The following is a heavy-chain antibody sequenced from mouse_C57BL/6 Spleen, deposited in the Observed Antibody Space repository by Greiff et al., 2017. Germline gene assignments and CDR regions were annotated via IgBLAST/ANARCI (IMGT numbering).Heavy chain of an antibody. CDR2: ISSGSSTI. D-gene: IGHD1-1*01. CDR1: GFTFSDYG. Sequence: EVKVVESGGGLVKPGGSLKLSCAASGFTFSDYGMHWVRQAPEKGLEWVAYISSGSSTIYYADTVKGRFTISRDNAKNTLFLQMTSLRSEDTAMYYCAKGPHYYGSSYVYAMDYWGQGTSVTVSS. J-gene: IGHJ4*01. CDR3: AKGPHYYGSSYVYAMDY. V-gene: IGHV5-17*01.